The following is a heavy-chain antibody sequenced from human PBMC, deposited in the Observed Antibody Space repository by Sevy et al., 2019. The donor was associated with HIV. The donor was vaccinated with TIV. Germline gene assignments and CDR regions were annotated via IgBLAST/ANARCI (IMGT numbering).Heavy chain of an antibody. V-gene: IGHV5-51*01. CDR3: ARRGYDTSGYPQYYFVY. D-gene: IGHD3-22*01. CDR1: GYRFTSYW. CDR2: IYPGDSET. J-gene: IGHJ4*02. Sequence: GESLKISCKASGYRFTSYWIAWVRQMPGKGLEWMGIIYPGDSETRYSPSFQGQVTISADKSISTAYLQWSSLRASDTAMFFCARRGYDTSGYPQYYFVYWGQGTLVTASS.